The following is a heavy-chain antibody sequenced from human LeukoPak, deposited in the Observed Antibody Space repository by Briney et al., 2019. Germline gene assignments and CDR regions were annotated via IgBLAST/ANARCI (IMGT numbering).Heavy chain of an antibody. Sequence: SQTLSLTCTVSGGSISSCGYYWGWIRQHPGKGLEWIGYIYYSGSTYYNPSLKSRVIISVDKSKKQFSLKLNSVTAADTAVYYCARDSRATTPDYWRRKTLVTVSS. CDR2: IYYSGST. V-gene: IGHV4-31*03. CDR3: ARDSRATTPDY. J-gene: IGHJ4*02. CDR1: GGSISSCGYY. D-gene: IGHD5-24*01.